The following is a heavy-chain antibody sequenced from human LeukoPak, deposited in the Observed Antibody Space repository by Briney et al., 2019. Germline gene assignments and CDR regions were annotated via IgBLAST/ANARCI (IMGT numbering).Heavy chain of an antibody. D-gene: IGHD5-18*01. CDR2: INHSGST. V-gene: IGHV4-34*01. CDR1: GGSLSGYY. J-gene: IGHJ4*02. Sequence: PSETLSLTCAVYGGSLSGYYWSWIRQPPGKGLEWIGEINHSGSTNYNPSLKSRVTISVDTSKNQFSLKLSSVTAADTAVYYCARDRSYGYFDYWGQGTLVTVSS. CDR3: ARDRSYGYFDY.